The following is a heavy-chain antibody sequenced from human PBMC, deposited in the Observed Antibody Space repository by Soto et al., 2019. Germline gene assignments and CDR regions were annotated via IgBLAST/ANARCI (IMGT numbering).Heavy chain of an antibody. CDR2: IYYSGST. V-gene: IGHV4-30-4*01. Sequence: LSLTCTVSGGSISSGDYYWSWIRQPPGKGLEWIGYIYYSGSTYYNPSLKSRVTISVDTSKSQFSLKLSSVTAADTAVYYCAREPRTRGWFDPWGQGTLVTVSS. CDR3: AREPRTRGWFDP. J-gene: IGHJ5*02. D-gene: IGHD4-17*01. CDR1: GGSISSGDYY.